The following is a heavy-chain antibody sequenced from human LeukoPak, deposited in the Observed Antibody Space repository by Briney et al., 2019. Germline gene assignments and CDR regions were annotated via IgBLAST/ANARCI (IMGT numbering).Heavy chain of an antibody. Sequence: ASVKLSCKASGYTFTGYYMHWVRQAPGQGLEWMGWINPNSGGTNYAQKFQGRVTMTRDTSISTAYMELSRLRSDDTAVYYCARAQPRWLQSSPHFDYWGQGTLVTVSS. J-gene: IGHJ4*02. D-gene: IGHD5-24*01. CDR2: INPNSGGT. V-gene: IGHV1-2*02. CDR1: GYTFTGYY. CDR3: ARAQPRWLQSSPHFDY.